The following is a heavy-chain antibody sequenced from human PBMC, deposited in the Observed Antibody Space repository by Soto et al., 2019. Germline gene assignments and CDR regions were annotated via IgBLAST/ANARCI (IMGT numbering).Heavy chain of an antibody. D-gene: IGHD6-13*01. V-gene: IGHV4-39*01. CDR2: IYYSGST. Sequence: SETLSLTCTVSGGSISSSSYYWGWIRQPPGKGLEWIGSIYYSGSTYYNPSLKSRVTISVDTSKNQFSLKLSSVTAADTAVYYCARHSAHIAAARHDAFDIWGQGTMVTVSS. CDR1: GGSISSSSYY. J-gene: IGHJ3*02. CDR3: ARHSAHIAAARHDAFDI.